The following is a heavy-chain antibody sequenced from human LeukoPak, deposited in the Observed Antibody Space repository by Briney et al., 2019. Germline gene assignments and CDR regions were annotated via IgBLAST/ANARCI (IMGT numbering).Heavy chain of an antibody. V-gene: IGHV1-2*02. Sequence: ASVKVSCKASGHTFTGYQMHWVRQAPGQGLEWMGWINPNSGGTNYAQEFQGRVTMTRDTSIGTAYMELSRLRSDDTAVYYCARDYYGSGSYSTDYWGQGTLVTVSS. CDR1: GHTFTGYQ. CDR3: ARDYYGSGSYSTDY. CDR2: INPNSGGT. J-gene: IGHJ4*02. D-gene: IGHD3-10*01.